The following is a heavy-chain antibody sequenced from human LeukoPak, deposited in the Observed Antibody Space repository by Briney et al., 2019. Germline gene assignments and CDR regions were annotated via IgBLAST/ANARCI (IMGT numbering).Heavy chain of an antibody. D-gene: IGHD5-18*01. V-gene: IGHV3-74*01. CDR3: ARDAVGTANAV. CDR2: INSDGSIT. J-gene: IGHJ6*02. CDR1: GFTFTTYW. Sequence: PGGSLRLSCAASGFTFTTYWMHWVRQAPGKGLVWVSHINSDGSITSYADSVKGRFTISRDNAKNTLYLQMNSLRAEDTAAYYCARDAVGTANAVWGQGTTVTVSS.